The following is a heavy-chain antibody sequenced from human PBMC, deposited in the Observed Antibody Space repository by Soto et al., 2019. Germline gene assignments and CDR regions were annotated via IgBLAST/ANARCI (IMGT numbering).Heavy chain of an antibody. CDR3: SMEPYGDSQYFDY. D-gene: IGHD2-21*02. Sequence: QVQLVESGGGMAQAGTSLRLSCTGSGFTFNSLSLHWVRQGPDKGLDWVAVVSFDGKVTYYADSVKGRFTVSRDISKNTIYLQANSLRPEATAGYYCSMEPYGDSQYFDYWGQGTRSPSPQ. CDR2: VSFDGKVT. V-gene: IGHV3-30*04. CDR1: GFTFNSLS. J-gene: IGHJ4*02.